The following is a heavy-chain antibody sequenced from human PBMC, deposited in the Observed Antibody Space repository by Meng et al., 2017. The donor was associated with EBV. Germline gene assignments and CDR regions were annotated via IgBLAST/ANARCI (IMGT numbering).Heavy chain of an antibody. CDR2: INAGNGNT. CDR1: RYPFSSYA. Sequence: VPLGQCGADGRKPGTPGNVSFKSSRYPFSSYAIDWVRPAPGERLEWMGWINAGNGNTKYSQKFQGRVTITRDTSASTDYMELSSLRSEDTAVYYCARRGGVADWFDPWGQGTLVTVSS. V-gene: IGHV1-3*01. CDR3: ARRGGVADWFDP. J-gene: IGHJ5*02. D-gene: IGHD2-15*01.